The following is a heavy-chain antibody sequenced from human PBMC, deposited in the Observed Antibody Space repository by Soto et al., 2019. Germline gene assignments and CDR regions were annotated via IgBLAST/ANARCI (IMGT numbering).Heavy chain of an antibody. D-gene: IGHD6-19*01. CDR2: ISYDGSNK. CDR3: APLTGPSVY. CDR1: GFTFSSYG. J-gene: IGHJ4*02. Sequence: HPGGSLRLSCAASGFTFSSYGLHWVRQAPGKGLEWVAVISYDGSNKYYADSVKGRFTISRDNSKNTLYLQMNSLRAEDTAVYYCAPLTGPSVYWGQGTLVTVSS. V-gene: IGHV3-30*03.